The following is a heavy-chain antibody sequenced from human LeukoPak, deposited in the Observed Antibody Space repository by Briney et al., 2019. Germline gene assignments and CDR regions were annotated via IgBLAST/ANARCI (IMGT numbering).Heavy chain of an antibody. J-gene: IGHJ3*02. CDR1: GGTFSSYA. CDR2: VIPIFGTA. D-gene: IGHD3-9*01. Sequence: ASVKVSCKXSGGTFSSYAISWVRQAPGQGLEWMGGVIPIFGTANYAQKFQGRVTITTDESTSTAYMELSSLRSEDTAVYYCARDTPPRDYDILTGYPHHDAFDIWGQGTMVTVSS. V-gene: IGHV1-69*05. CDR3: ARDTPPRDYDILTGYPHHDAFDI.